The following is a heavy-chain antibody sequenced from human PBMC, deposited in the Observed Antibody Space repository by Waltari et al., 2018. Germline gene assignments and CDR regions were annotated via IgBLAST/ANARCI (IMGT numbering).Heavy chain of an antibody. V-gene: IGHV1-2*02. Sequence: QVQLVQSGAEVKKPGASVKVSCKASGYTFTGYYMHWVRQAPGQGLEWMGWINPNRGGTNDAQKFQGRVTMTRDTSISTAYMELSRLRSDDTAVYYCAREYDILTGYGAFDIWGQGTMVTVSS. CDR2: INPNRGGT. CDR1: GYTFTGYY. CDR3: AREYDILTGYGAFDI. J-gene: IGHJ3*02. D-gene: IGHD3-9*01.